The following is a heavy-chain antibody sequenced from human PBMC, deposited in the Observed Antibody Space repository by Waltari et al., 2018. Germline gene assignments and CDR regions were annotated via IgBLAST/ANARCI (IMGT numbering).Heavy chain of an antibody. D-gene: IGHD3-16*01. J-gene: IGHJ4*02. CDR1: TFSFSSYW. Sequence: EVQLVESGGGLVQPGGSLRVSCAASTFSFSSYWMAWFRQAPGKGLAWVATIRPDGGENFYVDSVKGRFSISRDNAKNSFYLQMNSLRVEDTAIFYCATMGAGRAPDYWGQGTLVTVSS. CDR3: ATMGAGRAPDY. V-gene: IGHV3-7*03. CDR2: IRPDGGEN.